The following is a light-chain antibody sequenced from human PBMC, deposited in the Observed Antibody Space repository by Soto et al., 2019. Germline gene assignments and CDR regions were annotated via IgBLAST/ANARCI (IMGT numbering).Light chain of an antibody. CDR1: QSVTTW. CDR2: DAS. V-gene: IGKV1-5*01. J-gene: IGKJ2*01. Sequence: DIHLTQSPSTLSASVGDRVTITCRASQSVTTWLAWYQQKPGKAPKLLIYDASSLESGDPSRFRGSGSGTQFTLTIGSLQPDDFATYYCQQYKSDSQTFGQGTKVEIK. CDR3: QQYKSDSQT.